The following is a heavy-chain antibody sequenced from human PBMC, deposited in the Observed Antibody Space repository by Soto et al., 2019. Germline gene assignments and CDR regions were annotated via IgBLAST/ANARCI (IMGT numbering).Heavy chain of an antibody. Sequence: PGGSLRLSCAASGFTFSSYAMSWVRQAPGKGLEWVSAISGSGGSTYYADSVKGRFTISRENSKNTLYLQMNSLRAEDTVVYYCANGPISHDYWGQGTLVTVSS. D-gene: IGHD2-21*01. V-gene: IGHV3-23*01. CDR2: ISGSGGST. CDR3: ANGPISHDY. J-gene: IGHJ4*02. CDR1: GFTFSSYA.